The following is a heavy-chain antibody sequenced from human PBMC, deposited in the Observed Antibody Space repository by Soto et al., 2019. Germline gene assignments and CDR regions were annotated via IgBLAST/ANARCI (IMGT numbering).Heavy chain of an antibody. V-gene: IGHV4-59*01. CDR1: GGSISSYY. D-gene: IGHD2-15*01. CDR2: ISYSGNA. CDR3: ARAHAPTLPFDY. Sequence: SETLSLTCSISGGSISSYYWNWIRQPPGKGLEWIGFISYSGNAKYNPSLKSRVTISVDTSKNQFSLSLDSVTAADTAVYFCARAHAPTLPFDYWGQGTLVTVSS. J-gene: IGHJ4*01.